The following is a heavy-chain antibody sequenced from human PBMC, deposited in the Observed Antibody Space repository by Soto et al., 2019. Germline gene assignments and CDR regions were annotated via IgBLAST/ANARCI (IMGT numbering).Heavy chain of an antibody. J-gene: IGHJ6*02. CDR1: GGSISSSSYS. CDR3: GREPGHCGSTTCFGYYSRDV. D-gene: IGHD2-2*01. CDR2: IYYSGST. V-gene: IGHV4-39*02. Sequence: PSETLSLTCSVSGGSISSSSYSWGWIRQPPGKGLEWIGTIYYSGSTHYNPSLEGRVAISADTPNNQLSLRLSSVTAADTAVYYCGREPGHCGSTTCFGYYSRDVWGQGTTVTVCS.